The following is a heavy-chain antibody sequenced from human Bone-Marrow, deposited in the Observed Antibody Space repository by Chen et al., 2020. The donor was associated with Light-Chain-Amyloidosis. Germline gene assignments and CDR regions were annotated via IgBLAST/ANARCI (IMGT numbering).Heavy chain of an antibody. V-gene: IGHV4-39*07. CDR3: ARGRPGRLLYYMDV. CDR1: GGPISNTGAY. Sequence: QLQLQESGPGLVEPSETLSLSCTVSGGPISNTGAYWGWIRQPPGKGLDWIGSIDQSGNTDYKPSLKSRVIISTDTSNNQFSLKLSSVTAADTAVYYCARGRPGRLLYYMDVWGKGATVTVS. J-gene: IGHJ6*03. D-gene: IGHD2-15*01. CDR2: IDQSGNT.